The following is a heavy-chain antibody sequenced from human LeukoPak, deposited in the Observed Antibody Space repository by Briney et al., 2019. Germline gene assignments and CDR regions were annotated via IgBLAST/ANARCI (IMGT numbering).Heavy chain of an antibody. CDR3: ARDVAPRPYYYMDV. CDR2: ISGSGDSP. D-gene: IGHD6-6*01. J-gene: IGHJ6*03. CDR1: EFTFTNYA. Sequence: PWGSLRLSCAASEFTFTNYALSWVRQAPEKGLEWVSAISGSGDSPYYADSVKGRFTISRDNSKNTLFLQMTSLRAEDTAVYYCARDVAPRPYYYMDVWGRGTTVTVSS. V-gene: IGHV3-23*01.